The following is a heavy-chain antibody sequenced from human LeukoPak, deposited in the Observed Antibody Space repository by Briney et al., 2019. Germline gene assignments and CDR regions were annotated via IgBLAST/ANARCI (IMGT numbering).Heavy chain of an antibody. D-gene: IGHD2-15*01. Sequence: GGSLRLSCAASGFTFSSYSMNWVRQAPGKGLEGVSYISSSRSTKYNVDSVKGRFTISRDNAKNSLYLQINSLGAEDTAVYYCARGLGYCSGGSCYSGLYWGQGTLVTVSS. J-gene: IGHJ4*02. CDR2: ISSSRSTK. CDR3: ARGLGYCSGGSCYSGLY. V-gene: IGHV3-48*01. CDR1: GFTFSSYS.